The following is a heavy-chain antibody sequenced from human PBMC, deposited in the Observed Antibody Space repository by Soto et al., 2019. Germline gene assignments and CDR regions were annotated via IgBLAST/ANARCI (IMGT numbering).Heavy chain of an antibody. CDR3: ATSPVRSGYFDY. D-gene: IGHD3-3*01. V-gene: IGHV1-24*01. CDR2: FDPEDGET. CDR1: GYTLTELS. Sequence: ASVKVSCKVSGYTLTELSMHWVRQAPGKGLEWMGGFDPEDGETIYAQKFQGRVTMTEDTSTDTAYMELSSLRSEDTVVYYCATSPVRSGYFDYWGQGTLVTVSS. J-gene: IGHJ4*02.